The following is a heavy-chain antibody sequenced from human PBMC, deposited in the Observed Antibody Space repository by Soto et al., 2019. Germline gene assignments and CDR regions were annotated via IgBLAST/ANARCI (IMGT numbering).Heavy chain of an antibody. D-gene: IGHD2-2*01. Sequence: QVQLVESGGGVVQPGRSLRLSCAASGFTFGPYAMHWVRQAPGKGLEWVAVISYDGNNKNYADSVKGRLAISRDNSRNTLYLQMNSLRAEDTAVYYCARARLDTPALDYWGQGTLVTVSS. J-gene: IGHJ4*02. CDR2: ISYDGNNK. CDR1: GFTFGPYA. CDR3: ARARLDTPALDY. V-gene: IGHV3-30*09.